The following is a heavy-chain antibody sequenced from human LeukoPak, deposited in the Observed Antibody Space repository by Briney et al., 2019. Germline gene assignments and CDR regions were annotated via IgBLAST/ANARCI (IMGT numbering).Heavy chain of an antibody. CDR2: INPSGGST. J-gene: IGHJ2*01. D-gene: IGHD2-2*02. Sequence: ASGKFSSKASGYTFPSYYMHGVRPAPGQGLEWRGIINPSGGSTSYAQKFQGRVTMTRDTSTSTVYMGLSSLRSEDTAGYYCARDEVVPAAIRQAHWYFDLWGRGTLVTVSS. V-gene: IGHV1-46*01. CDR1: GYTFPSYY. CDR3: ARDEVVPAAIRQAHWYFDL.